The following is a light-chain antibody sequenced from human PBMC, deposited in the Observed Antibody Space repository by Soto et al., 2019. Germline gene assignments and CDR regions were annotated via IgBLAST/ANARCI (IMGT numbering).Light chain of an antibody. CDR1: SSDVGGYNY. CDR2: DVR. Sequence: QSVLTQPASVSGSPGQSITISCTGTSSDVGGYNYVSWYQQHPGRAPKLMIFDVRNRPSGVSNRFSGFKSGNTASLTISGLQAEDEADYYCRSYASTSTYVFGTGNKLTVL. V-gene: IGLV2-14*01. CDR3: RSYASTSTYV. J-gene: IGLJ1*01.